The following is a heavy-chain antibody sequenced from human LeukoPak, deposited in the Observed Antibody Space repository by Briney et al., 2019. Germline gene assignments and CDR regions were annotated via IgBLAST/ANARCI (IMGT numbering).Heavy chain of an antibody. CDR3: VKVTDQLLLDY. CDR2: ISSNGGST. V-gene: IGHV3-64D*06. J-gene: IGHJ4*02. D-gene: IGHD2-2*01. Sequence: GGSLRLSCSASGFPFSSYAMHWVRQAPGKGLEYVSAISSNGGSTYYADSVKGRFTISRDNSKNTLYLQMSSLRAEDTAVYYCVKVTDQLLLDYWGQGTLVTVSS. CDR1: GFPFSSYA.